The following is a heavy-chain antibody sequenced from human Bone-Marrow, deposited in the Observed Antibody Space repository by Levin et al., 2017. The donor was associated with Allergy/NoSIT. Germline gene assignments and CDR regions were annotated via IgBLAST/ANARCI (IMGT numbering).Heavy chain of an antibody. D-gene: IGHD2-15*01. V-gene: IGHV3-53*01. Sequence: LSLTCAASGFTVSSTYMSWVRQAPGKGLEWVSVIYSGGSTYYADSVKGRFTISRDNSKNTLYLQMNSLRAEDTAVYYCARGVVVATAPDAFDIWGQGTMVTVSS. CDR1: GFTVSSTY. CDR2: IYSGGST. CDR3: ARGVVVATAPDAFDI. J-gene: IGHJ3*02.